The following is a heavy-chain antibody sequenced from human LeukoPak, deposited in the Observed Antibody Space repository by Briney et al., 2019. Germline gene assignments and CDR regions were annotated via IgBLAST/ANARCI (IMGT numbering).Heavy chain of an antibody. CDR3: AKGKYSGSWWGPIDY. V-gene: IGHV3-43*02. Sequence: GGSLRLSCAASGFTFDDYGMHWVRQAPGKGLEWVSLISGDGGRTYYADSVKGRFTISRDNSKNSLYLQMNSLRTEDAALYYCAKGKYSGSWWGPIDYWGQGTLVTVSS. J-gene: IGHJ4*02. D-gene: IGHD6-13*01. CDR2: ISGDGGRT. CDR1: GFTFDDYG.